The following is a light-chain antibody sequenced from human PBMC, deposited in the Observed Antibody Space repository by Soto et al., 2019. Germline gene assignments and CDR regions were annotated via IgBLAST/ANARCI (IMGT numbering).Light chain of an antibody. Sequence: QSALTQPPSVSAAPGQKVTISCSGSSSNIGNNYVSWYQQLPGTAPKLLIYDNNKRPSGIPDRFSGSKSGTSATLGITGLQTGDEADYYCGTWDSSLSAYDFGTGTKVTVL. CDR1: SSNIGNNY. V-gene: IGLV1-51*01. CDR3: GTWDSSLSAYD. J-gene: IGLJ1*01. CDR2: DNN.